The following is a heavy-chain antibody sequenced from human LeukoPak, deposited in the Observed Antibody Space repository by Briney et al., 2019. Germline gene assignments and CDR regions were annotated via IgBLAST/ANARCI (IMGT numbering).Heavy chain of an antibody. CDR2: ISNNGGYT. J-gene: IGHJ4*02. V-gene: IGHV3-23*01. CDR3: ARDFHSSGYSY. CDR1: GFTFSSSA. Sequence: GGSLRLSCAASGFTFSSSAMSWVRQAPGKGLEWVSAISNNGGYTYYADSVKGRFTISRDNSKNTLYLQMNSLRAEDTAVYYCARDFHSSGYSYWGQGTLVTVSS. D-gene: IGHD3-22*01.